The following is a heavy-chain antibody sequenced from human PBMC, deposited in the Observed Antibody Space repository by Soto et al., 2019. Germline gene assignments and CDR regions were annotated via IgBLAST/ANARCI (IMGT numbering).Heavy chain of an antibody. V-gene: IGHV3-11*06. D-gene: IGHD2-15*01. J-gene: IGHJ5*02. CDR2: ISSSSSYT. CDR3: ARVGPATLNWFDP. CDR1: GFTFSDYY. Sequence: GGSLRLSCAASGFTFSDYYMSWIRQAPGKGLEWVSYISSSSSYTNYADSVKGRFTISRDNAKNSLYLQMNSLRAEDTAVYYCARVGPATLNWFDPWGQGTLVTVSS.